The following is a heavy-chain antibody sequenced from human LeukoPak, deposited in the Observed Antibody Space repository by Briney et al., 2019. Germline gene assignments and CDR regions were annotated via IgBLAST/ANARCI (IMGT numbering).Heavy chain of an antibody. D-gene: IGHD2-2*02. CDR2: IYLNDDK. J-gene: IGHJ5*02. CDR1: GFSLSTSGVG. CDR3: AHRPRRNCSSTSCYTSWFDP. V-gene: IGHV2-5*01. Sequence: SGPTLVNPTQTLTLTCTFSGFSLSTSGVGVGWIRQPPGKALEWLALIYLNDDKRYSPSLKSRLTITKDTSKNQVVLTMTNMDPVDTATYYCAHRPRRNCSSTSCYTSWFDPWGQGTLVTVSS.